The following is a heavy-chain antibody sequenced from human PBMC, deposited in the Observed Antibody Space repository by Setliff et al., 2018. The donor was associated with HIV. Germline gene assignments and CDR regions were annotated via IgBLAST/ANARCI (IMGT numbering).Heavy chain of an antibody. CDR3: ARVPPLKAFGGVISLYYFDY. V-gene: IGHV4-31*03. Sequence: PSETLSLTCTVSGGSISSGGYYWSWIRQHPGKGLEWIGYIYYSGSTYYNPSLKSRVTISVDTSKNQFSLKLSSVTAADPAVYYCARVPPLKAFGGVISLYYFDYWSQGTLVTVSS. J-gene: IGHJ4*02. CDR1: GGSISSGGYY. D-gene: IGHD3-16*02. CDR2: IYYSGST.